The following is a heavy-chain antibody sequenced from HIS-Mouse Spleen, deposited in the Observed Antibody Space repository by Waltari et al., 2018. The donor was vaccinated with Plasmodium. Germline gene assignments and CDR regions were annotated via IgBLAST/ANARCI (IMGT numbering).Heavy chain of an antibody. Sequence: QVQLVESGGGVVQPGGSLRLSCAASGFTFSSYGMHWVRQAPGKGLEWVASISYDGSNKYYADSVKGRFTISRDNSKNTLYLQMNSLRAEDTAVYYCAKEVLGYYDFWSRPDYWGQGTLVTVSS. CDR1: GFTFSSYG. V-gene: IGHV3-30*18. J-gene: IGHJ4*02. D-gene: IGHD3-3*01. CDR2: ISYDGSNK. CDR3: AKEVLGYYDFWSRPDY.